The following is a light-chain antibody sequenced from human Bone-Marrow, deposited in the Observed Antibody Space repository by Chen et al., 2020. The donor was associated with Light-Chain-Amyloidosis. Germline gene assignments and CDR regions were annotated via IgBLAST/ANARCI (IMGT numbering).Light chain of an antibody. CDR3: CSYAGTPWL. V-gene: IGLV2-23*01. Sequence: QSALTQPASVSESPGQSITISCTGTVTDVGSYNLVSWYQQYPGKAPKLLIYEDTKRPSGVSHRFSASKSGITASLTISGIQAEDEAVYYCCSYAGTPWLFGGGTYLTVL. CDR2: EDT. CDR1: VTDVGSYNL. J-gene: IGLJ3*02.